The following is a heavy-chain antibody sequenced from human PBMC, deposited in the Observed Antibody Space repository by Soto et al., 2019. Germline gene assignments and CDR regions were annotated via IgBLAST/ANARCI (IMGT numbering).Heavy chain of an antibody. Sequence: PGGSLRLSCEASGFTFNTYSMHWVRQPPGKGLEWLAAIWYDGTQKYYADSVKGRFIISRDNSKKTLYLEMNSLRAEDTAVYYCAKGLLAIVGTTLPRDAFNIWGQGTMGTVS. CDR3: AKGLLAIVGTTLPRDAFNI. D-gene: IGHD1-26*01. V-gene: IGHV3-33*06. CDR1: GFTFNTYS. CDR2: IWYDGTQK. J-gene: IGHJ3*02.